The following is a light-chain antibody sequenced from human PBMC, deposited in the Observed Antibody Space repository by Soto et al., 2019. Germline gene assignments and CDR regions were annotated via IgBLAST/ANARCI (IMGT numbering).Light chain of an antibody. CDR3: QSFDSTTVV. CDR1: SGSIVSNY. Sequence: NFMLTQPHSLSESPGKTVTISCTRSSGSIVSNYVQWYQQSPGRFPTIVIYEDNQRPSGVPDRFSGSIDSSSNSASLTISGLKTEDEADYYCQSFDSTTVVFGGGTKLTVL. CDR2: EDN. V-gene: IGLV6-57*01. J-gene: IGLJ2*01.